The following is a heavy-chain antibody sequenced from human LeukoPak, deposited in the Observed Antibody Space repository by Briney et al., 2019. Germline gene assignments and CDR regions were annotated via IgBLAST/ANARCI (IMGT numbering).Heavy chain of an antibody. Sequence: KDGESLKISCKGSGYRFTSYWIGWVRQMPGKGLEWMGIIYPGDSDTRYSPSFQGQVTIPADKSISTAYLQWSSLKASDTAMYYCARRNYCGGDCYYFDYWGQGTLVTVSS. CDR3: ARRNYCGGDCYYFDY. CDR2: IYPGDSDT. CDR1: GYRFTSYW. V-gene: IGHV5-51*01. J-gene: IGHJ4*02. D-gene: IGHD2-21*02.